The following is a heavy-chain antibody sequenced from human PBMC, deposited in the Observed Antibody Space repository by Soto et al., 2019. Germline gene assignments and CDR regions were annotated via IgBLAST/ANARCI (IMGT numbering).Heavy chain of an antibody. V-gene: IGHV4-34*01. CDR1: GGSFSGYY. CDR3: ATANWSHHYFDP. D-gene: IGHD1-1*01. Sequence: SETLSLTCAVYGGSFSGYYWSWLRQPPGKGLERIGEINHSGSPNYNPSLKSRVTISVDTSKNQFSLKMTSVTAADTAVYYCATANWSHHYFDPWGQGTLVTVYS. J-gene: IGHJ5*02. CDR2: INHSGSP.